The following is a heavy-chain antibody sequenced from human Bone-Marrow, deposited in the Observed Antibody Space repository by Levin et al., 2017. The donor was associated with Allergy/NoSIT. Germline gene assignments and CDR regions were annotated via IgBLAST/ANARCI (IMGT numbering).Heavy chain of an antibody. D-gene: IGHD3-22*01. CDR2: ISGSGSTI. CDR3: ARVDTRGYYQYYLRY. V-gene: IGHV3-48*04. J-gene: IGHJ4*02. CDR1: GFTFSSYS. Sequence: GESLKISCAASGFTFSSYSMNWVRQAPGRGLEWVSYISGSGSTIYYADSVKGRFTISRGSAYNSLYLQMNSLRAEDTAVYYCARVDTRGYYQYYLRYWGQGALVTVSS.